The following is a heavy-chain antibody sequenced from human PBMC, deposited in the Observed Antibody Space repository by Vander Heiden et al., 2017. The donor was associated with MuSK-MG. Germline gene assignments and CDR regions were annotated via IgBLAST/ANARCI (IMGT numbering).Heavy chain of an antibody. J-gene: IGHJ3*02. CDR2: IIPILGIA. CDR3: ASVLGVRRAFDI. D-gene: IGHD2-15*01. CDR1: GGTFSSYA. V-gene: IGHV1-69*04. Sequence: QVQLVQSGAVVKKPGSSVKVSCKASGGTFSSYAISWVRQAPGQGLEWMGRIIPILGIANYAQKFQGRVTITADKSTSTAYMELSSLRSEDTAVYYCASVLGVRRAFDIWGQGTMVALSS.